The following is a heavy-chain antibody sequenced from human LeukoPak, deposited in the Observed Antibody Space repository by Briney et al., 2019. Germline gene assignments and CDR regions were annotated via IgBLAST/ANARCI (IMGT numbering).Heavy chain of an antibody. D-gene: IGHD3-22*01. CDR1: GYTFTSYY. V-gene: IGHV1-46*01. J-gene: IGHJ4*02. CDR3: ARAYYYDSNGPHHFDY. CDR2: INPSGGST. Sequence: GASVKVSCKASGYTFTSYYMHWVRQAPGQGLEWMGIINPSGGSTSYAQKFQGRVTMTRDTSTSTVYMELSSLRSEDTAVYYCARAYYYDSNGPHHFDYWGQGTLVTVSS.